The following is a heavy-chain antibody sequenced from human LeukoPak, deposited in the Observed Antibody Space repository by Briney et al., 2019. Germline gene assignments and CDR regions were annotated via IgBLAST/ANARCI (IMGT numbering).Heavy chain of an antibody. CDR3: AKDINYGDYDGYYFDY. Sequence: GGSLRLSCAASGFTFSTYEMNWVRQAPGKGLEWVSYISSSGGTIHYSDSVKGRFTISRDNAKNSLYLQMNSLRAEDTALYCCAKDINYGDYDGYYFDYWGQGTLVTVSS. J-gene: IGHJ4*02. CDR2: ISSSGGTI. CDR1: GFTFSTYE. D-gene: IGHD4-17*01. V-gene: IGHV3-48*03.